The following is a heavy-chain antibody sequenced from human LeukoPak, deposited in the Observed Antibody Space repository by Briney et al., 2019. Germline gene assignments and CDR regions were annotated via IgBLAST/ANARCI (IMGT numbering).Heavy chain of an antibody. CDR2: ISPNSGGT. J-gene: IGHJ4*02. D-gene: IGHD4-17*01. CDR3: ARYGDSGSNFDS. V-gene: IGHV1-2*02. CDR1: GYTFINYY. Sequence: ASVKVSCKASGYTFINYYIHWVRQAPGQGLEWMGWISPNSGGTKYAQKFEGRVTMTRDTSISTAYMDLSRLTSDDTAMYYCARYGDSGSNFDSWGQGTLVTVSS.